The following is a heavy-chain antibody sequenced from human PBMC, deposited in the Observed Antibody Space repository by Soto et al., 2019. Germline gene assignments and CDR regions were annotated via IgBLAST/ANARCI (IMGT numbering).Heavy chain of an antibody. CDR2: IYYSGST. CDR3: ARDGVVRPTNWFDP. Sequence: PSETLSLTCTVSGGSISSGDYYWSWIRQPPGKGLEWIGYIYYSGSTYYNTSLKSRVTISVDTSKNQFSLKLSSVTAADTAVYYCARDGVVRPTNWFDPWGQGTLVTVSS. D-gene: IGHD2-2*01. CDR1: GGSISSGDYY. V-gene: IGHV4-30-4*02. J-gene: IGHJ5*02.